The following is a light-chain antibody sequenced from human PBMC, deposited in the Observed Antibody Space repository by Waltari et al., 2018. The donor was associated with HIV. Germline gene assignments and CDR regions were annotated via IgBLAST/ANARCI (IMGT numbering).Light chain of an antibody. Sequence: SPELSQSASVTVSAGQRVPISCSGAPNKDAFPCWYQKKAGQPPQLIINERNRRPSGVPERFSAATSGDTATLFITGTQSVDEADYFCQLWDGEFLKFGGGTRLTVL. CDR3: QLWDGEFLK. CDR1: PNKDAF. V-gene: IGLV3-1*01. J-gene: IGLJ3*02. CDR2: ERN.